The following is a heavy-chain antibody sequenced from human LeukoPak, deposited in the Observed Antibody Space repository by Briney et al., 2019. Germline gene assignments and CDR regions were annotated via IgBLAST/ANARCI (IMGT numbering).Heavy chain of an antibody. CDR3: ARDSNTRYSRSLDY. D-gene: IGHD2/OR15-2a*01. Sequence: SETLSLTCAVYGGSFSGYYWSWIRQPPGKGLEWIGEINHSGSTNYNPSLKSRVTISVDTSKNQFSLKLSSVTAADTAVYYCARDSNTRYSRSLDYWGQGTLVTVSS. CDR2: INHSGST. V-gene: IGHV4-34*01. CDR1: GGSFSGYY. J-gene: IGHJ4*02.